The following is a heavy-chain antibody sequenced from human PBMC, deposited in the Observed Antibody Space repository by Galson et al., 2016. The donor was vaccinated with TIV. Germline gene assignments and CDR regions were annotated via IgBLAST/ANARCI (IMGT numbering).Heavy chain of an antibody. CDR3: ARGTGFSYGFWY. CDR2: IYHGGST. J-gene: IGHJ4*02. V-gene: IGHV4-38-2*01. Sequence: LSLTCAVSGYSISRGSYWAWIRQPPGKGLEWMGTIYHGGSTYFNPSLKSRVAISVDTSKNQFSLKLTSVTASDTAVYYCARGTGFSYGFWYWGQGALVTVSS. D-gene: IGHD5-18*01. CDR1: GYSISRGSY.